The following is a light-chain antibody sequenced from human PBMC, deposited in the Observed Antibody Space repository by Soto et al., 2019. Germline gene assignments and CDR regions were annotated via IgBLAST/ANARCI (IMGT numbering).Light chain of an antibody. CDR1: QSVRSN. CDR3: QQYGSSSWT. V-gene: IGKV3-15*01. CDR2: GAS. Sequence: VITQSPATLPVTTGERATLSCRASQSVRSNLDWYRQKPGQAPRLLIYGASSRATGIPAKFRGSGAGTECTRSISSLKSEDFVVDYCQQYGSSSWTFGQGTQVDIK. J-gene: IGKJ1*01.